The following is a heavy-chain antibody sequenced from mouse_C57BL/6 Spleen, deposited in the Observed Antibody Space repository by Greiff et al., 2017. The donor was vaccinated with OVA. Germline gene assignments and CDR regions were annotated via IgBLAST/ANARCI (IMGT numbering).Heavy chain of an antibody. CDR2: IDPENGDT. Sequence: VHVKQSGAELVRPGASVKLSCTASGFNIKDDYMHWVKQRPEQGLEWIGWIDPENGDTEYAKKFQGKATITADTSSNTAYLQLSSLTSEDTAVYSCTTRDYYGYWGQGTTLTVSS. J-gene: IGHJ2*01. V-gene: IGHV14-4*01. D-gene: IGHD1-1*01. CDR3: TTRDYYGY. CDR1: GFNIKDDY.